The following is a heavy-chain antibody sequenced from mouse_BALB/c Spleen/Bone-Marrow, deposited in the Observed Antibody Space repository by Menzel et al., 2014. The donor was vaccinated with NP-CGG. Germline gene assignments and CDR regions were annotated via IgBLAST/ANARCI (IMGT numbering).Heavy chain of an antibody. CDR3: ARYYYGSSYWYLDV. D-gene: IGHD1-1*01. CDR2: ISYSGST. V-gene: IGHV3-8*02. CDR1: GDSITSGY. Sequence: EVKLQESGPSLVKPSQTLSLTCSVTGDSITSGYWNWIRKFPGNKLEYMGYISYSGSTYYNPSLKSRISITRDTSKNQYYLQLNSVTTEDTATYYCARYYYGSSYWYLDVWGAGTTVTVSS. J-gene: IGHJ1*01.